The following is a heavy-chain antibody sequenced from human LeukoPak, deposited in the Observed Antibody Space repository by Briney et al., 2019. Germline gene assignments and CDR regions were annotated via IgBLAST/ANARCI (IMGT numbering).Heavy chain of an antibody. CDR2: ISTYNGNT. D-gene: IGHD3-10*01. V-gene: IGHV1-18*01. CDR1: GYTFTSYG. J-gene: IGHJ5*02. CDR3: ATSDGSGSSTFPFDP. Sequence: ASVKVSCKASGYTFTSYGISWVRQAPGQGLEWIGWISTYNGNTNYAQKLQDRVTMTTDTSTSTAYVELRSLRSDDTAVYYCATSDGSGSSTFPFDPWGQGTLVTVSS.